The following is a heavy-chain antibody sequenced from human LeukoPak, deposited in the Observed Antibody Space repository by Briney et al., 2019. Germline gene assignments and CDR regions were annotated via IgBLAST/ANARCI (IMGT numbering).Heavy chain of an antibody. J-gene: IGHJ3*02. CDR1: GGSISSYY. Sequence: RPSETLSLTCTVSGGSISSYYWSWIRQPPGKGLEWIGYIYYSGSPNYNPSLKSRVTISIDTSKNQFSLKLSSVTAAVTAVYYCARNFGAYAFDIWGQGTMVTVSS. D-gene: IGHD3-10*01. CDR2: IYYSGSP. CDR3: ARNFGAYAFDI. V-gene: IGHV4-59*01.